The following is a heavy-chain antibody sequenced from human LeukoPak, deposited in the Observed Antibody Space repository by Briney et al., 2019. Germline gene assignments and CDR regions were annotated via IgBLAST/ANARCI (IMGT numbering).Heavy chain of an antibody. D-gene: IGHD6-19*01. CDR2: IKQDGSEK. J-gene: IGHJ6*03. CDR3: AREAVAGTEGYYYMDV. CDR1: GFTFSSYW. V-gene: IGHV3-7*01. Sequence: GGSLRLSCAASGFTFSSYWMSWVRQAPGKGLEWVANIKQDGSEKYYVDSVKGRFTISRDNAKNSLYLQMNSLRAEDTAVYYCAREAVAGTEGYYYMDVWGKGTTVTVSS.